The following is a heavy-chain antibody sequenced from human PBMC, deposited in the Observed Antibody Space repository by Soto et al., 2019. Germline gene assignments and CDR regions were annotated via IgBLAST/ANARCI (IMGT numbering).Heavy chain of an antibody. Sequence: GGSLRLSCAASGFTFSTYAMAWVRQAPGKGLEWVSGVSASGLNTDYADPVKGRFYISRDNSKNTVSLHMNSLRAEDTALYYCAKGRRVAVAVTEDYSSDNGIDSLRQGTPVSV. CDR2: VSASGLNT. D-gene: IGHD6-19*01. J-gene: IGHJ6*02. V-gene: IGHV3-23*01. CDR1: GFTFSTYA. CDR3: AKGRRVAVAVTEDYSSDNGIDS.